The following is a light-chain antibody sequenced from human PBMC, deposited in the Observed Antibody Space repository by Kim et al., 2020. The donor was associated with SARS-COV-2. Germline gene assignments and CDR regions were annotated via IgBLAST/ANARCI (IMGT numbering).Light chain of an antibody. V-gene: IGLV4-69*02. CDR2: LNSDGSH. J-gene: IGLJ3*02. CDR1: SGHSNYA. CDR3: QTWDTGILV. Sequence: ASVKLTCTLSSGHSNYAIAWHQQQPERGPRYLMKLNSDGSHNKGDGIPDRFSGSSSGAERYLTISSLQSEDEADYYCQTWDTGILVFGGGTKLTVL.